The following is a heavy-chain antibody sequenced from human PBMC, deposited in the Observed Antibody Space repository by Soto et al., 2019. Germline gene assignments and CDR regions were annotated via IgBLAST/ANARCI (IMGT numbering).Heavy chain of an antibody. V-gene: IGHV4-30-4*01. CDR3: ARDGGPLYYGMDF. CDR2: ILYSGTT. CDR1: GDSIKRDDYS. D-gene: IGHD3-10*01. J-gene: IGHJ6*02. Sequence: QVQLQESGPGLVKPSQTLSLTCTVSGDSIKRDDYSWSWIRQPPGKGLEWIGYILYSGTTYYNPSLKSRLIISLDTSKNQFSLNLTSVIAADTAVYYCARDGGPLYYGMDFWGQGTTVTVSS.